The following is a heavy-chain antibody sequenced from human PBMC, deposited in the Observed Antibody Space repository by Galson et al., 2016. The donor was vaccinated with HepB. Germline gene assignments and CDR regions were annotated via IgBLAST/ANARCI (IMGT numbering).Heavy chain of an antibody. Sequence: SLRLSCAAPGFTVSNNYMRWGRQAAGTGLEWVSLNYSGGSTYYADSVKGRFTISRDSSKNTLYLQMNSLRAEDTAVYYCARNRHCSGGSCYGAWGQGTLVTVSS. D-gene: IGHD2-15*01. J-gene: IGHJ5*02. V-gene: IGHV3-66*01. CDR3: ARNRHCSGGSCYGA. CDR2: NYSGGST. CDR1: GFTVSNNY.